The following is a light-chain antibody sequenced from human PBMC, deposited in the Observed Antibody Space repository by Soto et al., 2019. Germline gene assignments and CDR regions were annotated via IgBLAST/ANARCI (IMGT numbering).Light chain of an antibody. CDR3: SSYRSDSTYV. Sequence: QSALTQPASVSGAPGQSITISCTGTSSDVGGYNYVSWYQQHPGKAPKLIIYEVSSRPSEISNRFSGSKSDNTASLTISWLQTEDEADYYCSSYRSDSTYVFGTGTKLTVL. V-gene: IGLV2-14*01. CDR2: EVS. CDR1: SSDVGGYNY. J-gene: IGLJ1*01.